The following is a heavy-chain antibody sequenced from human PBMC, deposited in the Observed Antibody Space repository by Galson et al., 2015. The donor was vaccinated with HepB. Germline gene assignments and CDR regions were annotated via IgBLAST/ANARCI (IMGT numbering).Heavy chain of an antibody. CDR1: GGSVSSGSYY. CDR3: ARDGDTGGIDY. J-gene: IGHJ4*02. V-gene: IGHV4-61*01. D-gene: IGHD3-16*01. CDR2: IYYSGST. Sequence: SETLSLTCTVSGGSVSSGSYYWSWIRQPPGKGLEWIGYIYYSGSTNYNPSLKSRVTISVDTSKNQFSLKLSSVTAADTAVYYCARDGDTGGIDYWGQGTLVTVSS.